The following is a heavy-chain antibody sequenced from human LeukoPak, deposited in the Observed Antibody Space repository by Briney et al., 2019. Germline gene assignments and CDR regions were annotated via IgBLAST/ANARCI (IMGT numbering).Heavy chain of an antibody. CDR3: ARVHDIVVVAYYYYMDV. Sequence: ASVKVSCKASGGTFSSYAISWVRQAPGQGLEWMGWISAYNGNTNYAQKLQGRVTMTTDTSTSTAYMELRSLRSDDTAVYYCARVHDIVVVAYYYYMDVWGKGTTVTVSS. CDR2: ISAYNGNT. CDR1: GGTFSSYA. V-gene: IGHV1-18*01. D-gene: IGHD2-2*01. J-gene: IGHJ6*03.